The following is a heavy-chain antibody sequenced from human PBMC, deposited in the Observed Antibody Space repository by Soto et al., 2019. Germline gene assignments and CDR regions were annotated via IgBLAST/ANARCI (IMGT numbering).Heavy chain of an antibody. CDR2: IYYSGST. Sequence: QVQLQESGPGLVKPSETPSLTCSVSGGSISGHYWSWVRQTPGKGLEWIGYIYYSGSTNYNPSLKSRVTISVDTSKNQFSLRLTSVTAADTAVYYCARGPYYDLIWNYYYMDVWGKGTTVTVSS. J-gene: IGHJ6*03. CDR3: ARGPYYDLIWNYYYMDV. D-gene: IGHD3-16*01. CDR1: GGSISGHY. V-gene: IGHV4-59*08.